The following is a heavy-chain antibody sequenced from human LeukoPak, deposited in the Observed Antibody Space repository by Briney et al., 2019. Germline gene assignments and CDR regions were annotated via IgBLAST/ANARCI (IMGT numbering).Heavy chain of an antibody. J-gene: IGHJ4*02. CDR1: GYTFTGYY. CDR3: ARDTHSSGYLPFDY. D-gene: IGHD3-22*01. V-gene: IGHV3-33*01. Sequence: SCKASGYTFTGYYLHWVRQAPGKGLEWVAVIWYDGSNKYYADSVKGRFTISRDNSKNTLYLQMNSLRAEDTAVYYCARDTHSSGYLPFDYWGQGTLVTVSS. CDR2: IWYDGSNK.